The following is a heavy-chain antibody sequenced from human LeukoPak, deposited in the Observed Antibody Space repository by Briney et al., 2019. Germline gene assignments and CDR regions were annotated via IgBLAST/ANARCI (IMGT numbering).Heavy chain of an antibody. J-gene: IGHJ4*02. Sequence: ASVKVSCKASGYTFTSYYMHWVRQAPGQGLEWMGIINPSGGSTSYAQKFQGRVTMTRDASTSTVYMELSSLRSEDTAVYYCARGKLERRSRRYFAYCGQGTLVTVSS. CDR1: GYTFTSYY. V-gene: IGHV1-46*03. D-gene: IGHD1-1*01. CDR3: ARGKLERRSRRYFAY. CDR2: INPSGGST.